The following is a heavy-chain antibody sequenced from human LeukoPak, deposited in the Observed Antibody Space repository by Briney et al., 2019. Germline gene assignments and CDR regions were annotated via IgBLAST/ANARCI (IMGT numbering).Heavy chain of an antibody. D-gene: IGHD3-10*01. CDR3: ARGLPITMVRGSPLAWFDP. Sequence: SETLSLTCTVSGGSISSYYWSWIRQPPGKGLEWIGYIYYSGSTNYNPSLKSRVTISVDTSKNQFSLKLSSVTAADTAVYYCARGLPITMVRGSPLAWFDPWGQGTLVTVSS. V-gene: IGHV4-59*01. CDR2: IYYSGST. J-gene: IGHJ5*02. CDR1: GGSISSYY.